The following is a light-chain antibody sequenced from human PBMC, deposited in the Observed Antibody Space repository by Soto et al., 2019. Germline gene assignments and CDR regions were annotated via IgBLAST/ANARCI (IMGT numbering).Light chain of an antibody. Sequence: EIVLTQSPGTLSLSPGERATLSRRASQSVSSSYLAWYQQKPGQAPRLLIYGVSSRATGIPDRFSGSGSGTDFTLTISRLEPEDFAVYYCQQYGSSPPYTFGQGTKLEIK. J-gene: IGKJ2*01. CDR3: QQYGSSPPYT. CDR1: QSVSSSY. V-gene: IGKV3-20*01. CDR2: GVS.